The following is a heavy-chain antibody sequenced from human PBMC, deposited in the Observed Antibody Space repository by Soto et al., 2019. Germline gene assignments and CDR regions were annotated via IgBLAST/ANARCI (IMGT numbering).Heavy chain of an antibody. CDR3: ARVYYESRDPTKYRAFDL. J-gene: IGHJ3*01. CDR2: IKQDGGEE. CDR1: GFTFSDYS. V-gene: IGHV3-7*01. Sequence: EVQLVESGGGLVQPGGSLRLSCAASGFTFSDYSMSWVRQSPGKGLEGVANIKQDGGEEDYVDSVKGRLTISRDNAKNSLYLQMNSLRAEDTAVYYCARVYYESRDPTKYRAFDLWGQGTMVTVSS. D-gene: IGHD3-22*01.